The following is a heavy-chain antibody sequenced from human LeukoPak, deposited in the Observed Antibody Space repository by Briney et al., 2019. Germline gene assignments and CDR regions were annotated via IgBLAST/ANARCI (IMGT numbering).Heavy chain of an antibody. J-gene: IGHJ6*02. Sequence: SETLSLTCTVSGGSISSYYWSWIRQPPGKGLEWIGYIYYSGSTYYNPSLKSRVTISVDTSKNQFSLKLSSVTAADTAVYYCARGYYYYYGMDVWGQGTTVTVSS. V-gene: IGHV4-59*01. CDR3: ARGYYYYYGMDV. CDR1: GGSISSYY. CDR2: IYYSGST.